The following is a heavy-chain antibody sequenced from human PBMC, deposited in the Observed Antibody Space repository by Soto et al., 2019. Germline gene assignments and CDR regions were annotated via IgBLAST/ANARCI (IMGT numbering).Heavy chain of an antibody. J-gene: IGHJ6*03. V-gene: IGHV3-48*01. CDR3: ARDSRIIGTSNYFFYMDV. Sequence: GGSLRLSCAASGFIFSGYSMNWVRQGPGKGLEWVSFISSSGTDTYYADSVKGRFTISRDNAKNSLFLQMNSLTAEDTAVYYCARDSRIIGTSNYFFYMDVWGRGTSVTVSS. CDR2: ISSSGTDT. D-gene: IGHD1-7*01. CDR1: GFIFSGYS.